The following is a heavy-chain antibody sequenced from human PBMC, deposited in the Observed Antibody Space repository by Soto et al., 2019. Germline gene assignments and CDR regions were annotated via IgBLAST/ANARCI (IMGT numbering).Heavy chain of an antibody. V-gene: IGHV4-39*01. CDR3: ARLERPNYGLIYCYYYMDV. CDR2: IYYSGST. J-gene: IGHJ6*03. D-gene: IGHD1-7*01. CDR1: GGSISSSSYY. Sequence: SETLSLTCTVSGGSISSSSYYWGWIRQPPGKGLEWIGSIYYSGSTYYNPSLKSRVTISVDTSKNQFSLKLSSVTAADTAVYYCARLERPNYGLIYCYYYMDVWAKGNTVPVFS.